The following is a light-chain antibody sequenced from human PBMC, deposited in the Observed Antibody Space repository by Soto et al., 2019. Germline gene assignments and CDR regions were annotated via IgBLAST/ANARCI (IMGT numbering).Light chain of an antibody. CDR2: GAS. V-gene: IGKV3-20*01. Sequence: IGMTQSPATLSVSPGERATLSCRASQSVSSNLAWYQQKPGQAPRLLIYGASNRATGIPARFSGSGSGTDFTLTISRLEPEDFAVYYCQQYGSSGTFGQGTKVDIK. CDR1: QSVSSN. CDR3: QQYGSSGT. J-gene: IGKJ1*01.